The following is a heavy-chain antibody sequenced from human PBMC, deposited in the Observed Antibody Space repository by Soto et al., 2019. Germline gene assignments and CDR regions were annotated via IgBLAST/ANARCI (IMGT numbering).Heavy chain of an antibody. CDR2: IFDIGNA. CDR3: ARHRRTTVAKFYFDN. J-gene: IGHJ4*02. D-gene: IGHD4-4*01. CDR1: GGSINSYC. V-gene: IGHV4-59*08. Sequence: QVQLQESGPGLVKPSETLSLTCTVSGGSINSYCWGWIRKPPGKGLEWIAYIFDIGNANYNPSLKSRVTISVDTSKNQFSLKLTSVTAADTAVYYCARHRRTTVAKFYFDNWGQGALVTVSS.